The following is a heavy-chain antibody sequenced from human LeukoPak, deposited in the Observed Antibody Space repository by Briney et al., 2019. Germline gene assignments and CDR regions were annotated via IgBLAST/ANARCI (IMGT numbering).Heavy chain of an antibody. V-gene: IGHV3-21*01. CDR2: ISSSSSYI. Sequence: GGSLRLSCAASGFTFSSYSMNWVRQAPGKGLEWVSSISSSSSYIYYADSVKGRFTISRDNAKNSLYLQMNSLRAEDTAVYYCAKDWKPDGLYDLDYWGQGTLVTVSS. J-gene: IGHJ4*02. D-gene: IGHD5/OR15-5a*01. CDR1: GFTFSSYS. CDR3: AKDWKPDGLYDLDY.